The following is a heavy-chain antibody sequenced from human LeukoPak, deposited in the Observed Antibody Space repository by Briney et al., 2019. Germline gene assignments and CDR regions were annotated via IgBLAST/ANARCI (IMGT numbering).Heavy chain of an antibody. CDR1: GGTFSSYA. CDR2: IIPIFGTA. Sequence: SVKLSFKASGGTFSSYAISWVRHAPGQGLEWMGGIIPIFGTANYAQKFQGRVTITADESTSTAYMELSSLRSEDTAVYYCVIVVVVAATQWSAFDIWGQGTMVTVSS. CDR3: VIVVVVAATQWSAFDI. J-gene: IGHJ3*02. V-gene: IGHV1-69*13. D-gene: IGHD2-15*01.